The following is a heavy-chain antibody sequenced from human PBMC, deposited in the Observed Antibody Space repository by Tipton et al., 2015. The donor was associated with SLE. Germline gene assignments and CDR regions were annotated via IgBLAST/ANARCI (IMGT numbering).Heavy chain of an antibody. CDR2: IKPDGSEK. CDR1: GFTFSDFW. Sequence: SLRLSCAASGFTFSDFWMSWVRQAPGKGLEWVANIKPDGSEKHYMDSVKGRFTSSRDNAKNSLYLQMNSLRAEDTAVYFCAKAALSDYDEDAFDIWGQGTMVTVSS. V-gene: IGHV3-7*03. J-gene: IGHJ3*02. CDR3: AKAALSDYDEDAFDI. D-gene: IGHD5-12*01.